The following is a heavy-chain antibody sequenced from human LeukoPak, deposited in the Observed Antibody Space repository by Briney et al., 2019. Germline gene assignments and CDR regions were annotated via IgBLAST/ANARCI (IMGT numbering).Heavy chain of an antibody. Sequence: SETLSLTCTVSGGSISSYYWSWIRQPPGKGLEWIGYIYYSGSTNYNPSLKSRVTISVDTSKNQFSLKLSSVTAADTAVYYCARVGGASLADAFDIWGQGTMVTVFS. V-gene: IGHV4-59*01. J-gene: IGHJ3*02. D-gene: IGHD3-16*01. CDR1: GGSISSYY. CDR3: ARVGGASLADAFDI. CDR2: IYYSGST.